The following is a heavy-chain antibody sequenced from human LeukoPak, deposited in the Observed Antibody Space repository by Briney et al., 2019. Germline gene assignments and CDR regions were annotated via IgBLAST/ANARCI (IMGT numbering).Heavy chain of an antibody. V-gene: IGHV3-49*04. CDR3: TRGPRYCSGGSCFLNY. J-gene: IGHJ4*02. CDR2: IRSKAYGGTT. CDR1: GFTFGDYA. Sequence: GGSLRLSCTASGFTFGDYAMSWVRQAPGKGLEWVSFIRSKAYGGTTEYAASVKGRFTISRDDSKSIAYLQMNSLKTEDTAVYYCTRGPRYCSGGSCFLNYWGQGTLVTVSS. D-gene: IGHD2-15*01.